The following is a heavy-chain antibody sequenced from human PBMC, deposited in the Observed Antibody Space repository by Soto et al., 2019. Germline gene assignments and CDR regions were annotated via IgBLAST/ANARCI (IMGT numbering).Heavy chain of an antibody. CDR1: GGSISSGGYY. V-gene: IGHV4-31*03. CDR2: IYYSGST. J-gene: IGHJ4*02. D-gene: IGHD5-12*01. CDR3: ARGPAEMATIH. Sequence: QVQLQESGPGLMKPSQTLSLTCTVSGGSISSGGYYWSWIRQHPGKGLEWIGYIYYSGSTYYNQSLKRRVTISVDTSKNQFSLKLSSVTAADTAVYYCARGPAEMATIHWGQGTLVTVSS.